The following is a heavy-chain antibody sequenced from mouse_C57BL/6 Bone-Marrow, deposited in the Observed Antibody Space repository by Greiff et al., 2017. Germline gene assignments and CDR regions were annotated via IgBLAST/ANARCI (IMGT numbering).Heavy chain of an antibody. CDR2: IYPGSGST. J-gene: IGHJ2*01. D-gene: IGHD1-1*01. CDR3: ARGHYAGLSSLYYFDY. Sequence: QVQLQQPGAELVKPGASVKMSCKASGYTFTSYWITWVKQRPGQGLEWIGDIYPGSGSTNYNEKFKSKATLTVDTSSSTAYVQLISLTSEDSAVYYCARGHYAGLSSLYYFDYWGQGTTLTVSS. V-gene: IGHV1-55*01. CDR1: GYTFTSYW.